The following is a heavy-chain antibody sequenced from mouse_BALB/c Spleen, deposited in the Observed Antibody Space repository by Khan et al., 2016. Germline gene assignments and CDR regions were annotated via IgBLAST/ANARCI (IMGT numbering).Heavy chain of an antibody. Sequence: EVELVESGGGLVKPGGSLKLSCAASGFTFSDYYMYWVRQTPEKRLEWVATISDGGSYTYYPDSVKGRFTISRDNAKHNLYLQMSSLKSEDTAMYYCAREGLRRGFAYWGQGTLVTVSA. D-gene: IGHD2-4*01. CDR1: GFTFSDYY. CDR3: AREGLRRGFAY. J-gene: IGHJ3*01. CDR2: ISDGGSYT. V-gene: IGHV5-4*02.